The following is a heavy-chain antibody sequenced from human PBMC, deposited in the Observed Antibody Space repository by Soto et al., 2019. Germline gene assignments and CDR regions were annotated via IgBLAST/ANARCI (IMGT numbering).Heavy chain of an antibody. D-gene: IGHD3-10*01. J-gene: IGHJ5*02. CDR1: GGPISSGDYY. V-gene: IGHV4-30-4*01. CDR3: ARMVRGVIVAYNWFDP. Sequence: PSETLSLTCTVSGGPISSGDYYWSWIRQPPGKGLEWIGYIYYSGSTYYNPSLKSRVTISVDTSKNQFSLKLSSVTAADTAVYYCARMVRGVIVAYNWFDPWGQGTLVTVSS. CDR2: IYYSGST.